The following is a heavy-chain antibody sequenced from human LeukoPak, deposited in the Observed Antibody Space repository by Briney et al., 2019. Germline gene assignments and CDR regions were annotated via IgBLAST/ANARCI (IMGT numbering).Heavy chain of an antibody. CDR2: IHYSGST. V-gene: IGHV4-59*08. CDR1: GGSISSYY. J-gene: IGHJ5*02. D-gene: IGHD3-10*01. CDR3: ARHILGGFDP. Sequence: SETLSLTCTVSGGSISSYYWSWIRQPPGKGLEWIGYIHYSGSTNYNPSLKSRVTISVDTSNNHFSLKLSFVTAADTAVYFCARHILGGFDPWGQGTLVTVSS.